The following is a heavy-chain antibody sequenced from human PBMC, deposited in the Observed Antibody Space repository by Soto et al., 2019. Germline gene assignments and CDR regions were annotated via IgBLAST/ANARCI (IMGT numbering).Heavy chain of an antibody. CDR2: INAGKGNT. J-gene: IGHJ4*02. CDR3: ARDLYYDNSVYFDY. D-gene: IGHD3-22*01. V-gene: IGHV1-3*01. Sequence: GASVKVSCKASGNTFTSYAMHWVRQAPVQRLEWMGWINAGKGNTKYSQKFQGRVTMTGDTSASTVYMELNSLRSEDTAVYYFARDLYYDNSVYFDYWGQGTLVTVSS. CDR1: GNTFTSYA.